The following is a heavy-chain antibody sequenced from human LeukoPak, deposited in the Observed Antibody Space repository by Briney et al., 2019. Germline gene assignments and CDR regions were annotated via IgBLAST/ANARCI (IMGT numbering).Heavy chain of an antibody. Sequence: GGTLRLSCAASGFTFRDYGMSWVRQAPGKGLEWVSALTGSGGTTYYADSVKGRFTISRDNSKNTLYLQMNSLRAEDTAVYYCAKGVVVAPDVTPFDYWGQGTLVTVSS. CDR3: AKGVVVAPDVTPFDY. D-gene: IGHD2-2*01. CDR2: LTGSGGTT. CDR1: GFTFRDYG. J-gene: IGHJ4*02. V-gene: IGHV3-23*01.